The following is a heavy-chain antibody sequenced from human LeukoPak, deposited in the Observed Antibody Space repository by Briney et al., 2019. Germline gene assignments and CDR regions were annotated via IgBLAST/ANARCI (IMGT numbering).Heavy chain of an antibody. CDR2: IYSGGST. Sequence: GGSLRLSCAASGFAFSSNYMSWVRQAPGKGLEWVSVIYSGGSTYYSNSVTGRFTISRDNSKNTLFLQINTLRAEDTAFYYCARVGGGVGVRGVIGPYFDYWGQGTLVTVSS. CDR1: GFAFSSNY. D-gene: IGHD3-10*01. J-gene: IGHJ4*02. V-gene: IGHV3-53*01. CDR3: ARVGGGVGVRGVIGPYFDY.